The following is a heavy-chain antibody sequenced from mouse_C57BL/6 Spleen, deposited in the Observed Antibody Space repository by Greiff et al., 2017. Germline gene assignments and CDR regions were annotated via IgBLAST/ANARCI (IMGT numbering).Heavy chain of an antibody. CDR2: IYPRSGNT. CDR3: ARSPSDGYDDAMDY. Sequence: VQLQQSGAELARPGASVKLSCKASGYTFTSYGISWVKQRTGQGLEWIGEIYPRSGNTHYNEKFKGKATLTADKSSSTAYMELRSLTSEDSAVYYCARSPSDGYDDAMDYWGQGTSVTVSS. CDR1: GYTFTSYG. V-gene: IGHV1-81*01. J-gene: IGHJ4*01. D-gene: IGHD2-2*01.